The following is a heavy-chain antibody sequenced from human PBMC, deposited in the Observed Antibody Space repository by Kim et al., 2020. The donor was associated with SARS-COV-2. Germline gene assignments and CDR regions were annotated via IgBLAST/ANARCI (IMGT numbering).Heavy chain of an antibody. J-gene: IGHJ4*02. Sequence: GGSLRLSCAASGFTFSSYWMHWVRQAPGKGLVWVSRINSDGSSTSYADSVKGRFTISRDNAKNTMYLQMNSLRAEDTAVYYCAYLYYYGSGTRGGFIDYWGQGTLVTVSS. CDR3: AYLYYYGSGTRGGFIDY. D-gene: IGHD3-10*01. CDR2: INSDGSST. CDR1: GFTFSSYW. V-gene: IGHV3-74*01.